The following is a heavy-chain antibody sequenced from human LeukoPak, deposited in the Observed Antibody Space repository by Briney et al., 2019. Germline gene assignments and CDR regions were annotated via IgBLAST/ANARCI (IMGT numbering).Heavy chain of an antibody. D-gene: IGHD5/OR15-5a*01. J-gene: IGHJ4*02. CDR1: GFTFSSNG. V-gene: IGHV3-33*01. CDR2: IWYDGRKK. CDR3: ARLQGVSTFDY. Sequence: GGSLRFSCAASGFTFSSNGMQWVRQAPGKGLEWVALIWYDGRKKYYADSVKGRFTISRDNSENTLYLQLNSLRAEDTAIYYCARLQGVSTFDYWGQGTLVTVSS.